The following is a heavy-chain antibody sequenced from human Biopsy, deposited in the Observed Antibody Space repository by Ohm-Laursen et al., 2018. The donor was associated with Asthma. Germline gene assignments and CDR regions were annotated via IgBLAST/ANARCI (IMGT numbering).Heavy chain of an antibody. CDR3: VRATSTWSQSGPHYFDH. Sequence: GTLSLTCTVSPGSINDYYWNWIRQSPGKGLEWIGYVHSTGSTRFNPSLKSRLTISVDTSVDQVSLKLTSVTAADTTVYYCVRATSTWSQSGPHYFDHWGQGTPVTVSP. CDR1: PGSINDYY. J-gene: IGHJ4*02. CDR2: VHSTGST. V-gene: IGHV4-59*01. D-gene: IGHD6-13*01.